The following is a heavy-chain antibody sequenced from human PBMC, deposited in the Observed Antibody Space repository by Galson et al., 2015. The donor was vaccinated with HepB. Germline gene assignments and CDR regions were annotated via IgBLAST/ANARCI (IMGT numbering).Heavy chain of an antibody. CDR2: INPNSGGT. V-gene: IGHV1-2*06. J-gene: IGHJ3*02. Sequence: SVKVSCKASGYTFTGYYMHWVRQAPGQGLEWMGRINPNSGGTNYAQKFQGRVTMTRDTSISTAYMELSRLRSDDTAVYYCASHCSGGSCYSLRPNHDAFDIWGQGTMVTVSS. CDR1: GYTFTGYY. CDR3: ASHCSGGSCYSLRPNHDAFDI. D-gene: IGHD2-15*01.